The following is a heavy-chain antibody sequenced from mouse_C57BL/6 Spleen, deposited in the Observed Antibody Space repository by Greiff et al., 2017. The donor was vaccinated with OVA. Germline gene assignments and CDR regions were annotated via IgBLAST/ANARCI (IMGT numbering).Heavy chain of an antibody. D-gene: IGHD1-1*02. V-gene: IGHV1-18*01. J-gene: IGHJ3*01. CDR1: GYTFTDYN. Sequence: VQLQQSGPELVKPGASVKIPCKASGYTFTDYNMDWVKQSHGKSLEWIGDINPNNGGTIYNQKFKGKATLSVDKSSSTAYMELRSLTSEDTAVYGDARPAGGSLWFAYWGQGTLVTVSA. CDR2: INPNNGGT. CDR3: ARPAGGSLWFAY.